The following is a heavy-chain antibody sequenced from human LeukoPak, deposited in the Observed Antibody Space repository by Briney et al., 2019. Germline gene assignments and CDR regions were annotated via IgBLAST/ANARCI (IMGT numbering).Heavy chain of an antibody. D-gene: IGHD3-22*01. CDR1: GGSFSGYY. CDR2: IYYSGST. J-gene: IGHJ4*02. V-gene: IGHV4-59*01. CDR3: ARVTGYMIEDYFDY. Sequence: KASETLSLTCAVYGGSFSGYYWSWIRQPPGKGLEWIGYIYYSGSTNYNPSLKSRVTISVDTSKNQFSLKLSSVTAADTAVYYCARVTGYMIEDYFDYWGQGTLVTVSS.